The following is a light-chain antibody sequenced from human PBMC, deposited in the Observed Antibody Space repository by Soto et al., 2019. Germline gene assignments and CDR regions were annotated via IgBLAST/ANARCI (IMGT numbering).Light chain of an antibody. J-gene: IGLJ3*02. CDR2: GVS. Sequence: QSALTQPASVSGSPGKSITISCTGTSNDVGGYAYVSWYQQYPVKAPKLVISGVSNRPSGVSDRFSGSRSGNTASLTISGLQADDEADYHCGSYTGNTTPVFGGGTKLTVL. V-gene: IGLV2-14*01. CDR1: SNDVGGYAY. CDR3: GSYTGNTTPV.